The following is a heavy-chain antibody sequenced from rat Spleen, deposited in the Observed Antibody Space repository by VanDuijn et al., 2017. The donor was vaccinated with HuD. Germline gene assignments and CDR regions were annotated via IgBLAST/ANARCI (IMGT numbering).Heavy chain of an antibody. CDR3: ARSAYGYNFNWFAY. V-gene: IGHV2-47*01. CDR2: IWRNGGT. Sequence: QVQLKESGPGLAQPSQTLSLTCTVSGLSLSSNSVTWIRQPPGKGLEWMGVIWRNGGTDYNLAIKSRLSISRDTPKNQVFLKMNSLQTEDTAMYFCARSAYGYNFNWFAYWGQGTPVTVSS. D-gene: IGHD1-9*01. CDR1: GLSLSSNS. J-gene: IGHJ3*01.